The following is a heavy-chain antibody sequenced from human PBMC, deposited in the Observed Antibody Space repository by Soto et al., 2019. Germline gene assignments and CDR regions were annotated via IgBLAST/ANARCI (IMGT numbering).Heavy chain of an antibody. Sequence: GGSLRLSCAASGFIFSNYAMTWVRQAPGKGLEWVSGTSHSGSSTYYADSVKGRFTISRDNSKNILYLQMNSLRAEDTAVYHCAKDYSNPIYHYYMDVWGKGTTVTVSS. CDR2: TSHSGSST. CDR3: AKDYSNPIYHYYMDV. V-gene: IGHV3-23*01. D-gene: IGHD4-4*01. CDR1: GFIFSNYA. J-gene: IGHJ6*03.